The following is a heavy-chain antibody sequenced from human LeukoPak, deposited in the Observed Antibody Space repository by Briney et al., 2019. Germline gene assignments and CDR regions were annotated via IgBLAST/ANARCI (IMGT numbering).Heavy chain of an antibody. V-gene: IGHV4-39*01. CDR2: IYYGGKT. J-gene: IGHJ4*02. CDR3: AARRTTPEIDY. D-gene: IGHD4-11*01. CDR1: GSSITSNLYY. Sequence: PSETLSLTCIVSGSSITSNLYYWVWVRQPPGKGLEWIGAIYYGGKTHYNPSLKSRVSISIDTSKNQFSLKLTSVTAPDTATYFCAARRTTPEIDYWGQGTLVAVSS.